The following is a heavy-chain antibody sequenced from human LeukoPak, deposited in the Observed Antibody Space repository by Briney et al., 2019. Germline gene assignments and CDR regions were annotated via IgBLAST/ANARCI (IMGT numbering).Heavy chain of an antibody. V-gene: IGHV3-9*01. CDR3: AKGKYFDWLLQTDTNEYYFDY. J-gene: IGHJ4*02. D-gene: IGHD3-9*01. Sequence: PGGSLRLSCAASGFTFDDYAMHWVRQAPGKGLEWVSGISWNSGSIGYADSVKGRFTTSRDNAKNSLYLQMNSLRAEDTALYYCAKGKYFDWLLQTDTNEYYFDYWGQGTLVTVSS. CDR2: ISWNSGSI. CDR1: GFTFDDYA.